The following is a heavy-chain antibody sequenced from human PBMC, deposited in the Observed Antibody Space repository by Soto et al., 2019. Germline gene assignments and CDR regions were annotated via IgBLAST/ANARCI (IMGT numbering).Heavy chain of an antibody. CDR3: AREGLVLVPTTVNSDYYYYAMDV. CDR2: ISAYNGNT. J-gene: IGHJ6*02. Sequence: ASVKVSCKASGYTFTSYGISWVRQAPGQGLEWMGWISAYNGNTNYAQKLQGRVTITTDASTNTAYMELSSLRSDDTAVYYCAREGLVLVPTTVNSDYYYYAMDVWGQGTTVTVS. D-gene: IGHD2-2*01. CDR1: GYTFTSYG. V-gene: IGHV1-18*01.